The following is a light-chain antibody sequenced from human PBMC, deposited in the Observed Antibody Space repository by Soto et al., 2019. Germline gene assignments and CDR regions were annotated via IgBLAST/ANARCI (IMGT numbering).Light chain of an antibody. CDR3: QSYDNNLRGVL. J-gene: IGLJ2*01. Sequence: QSVLTQPPSVSGAPGQIVTISCTGSSSNIGAGSDVHWYQQSPGRVPKLLVYGNKHRPSGVPDRFSASKSGTSASLAITGLQADDEADYYCQSYDNNLRGVLFGEGTKLTVL. CDR2: GNK. V-gene: IGLV1-40*01. CDR1: SSNIGAGSD.